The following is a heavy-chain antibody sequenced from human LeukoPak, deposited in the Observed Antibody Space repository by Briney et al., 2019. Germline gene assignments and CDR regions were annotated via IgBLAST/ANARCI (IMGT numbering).Heavy chain of an antibody. J-gene: IGHJ4*02. V-gene: IGHV3-30*03. D-gene: IGHD1-26*01. CDR2: ISYDGSNK. Sequence: GGSLRLSCAASGFTFSSYGMHWVRQAPGKGLEWVAVISYDGSNKYYADSVKGRFTISRDNSKNTLYLQMNSLRAEDTAVYYCARERSGRFDYWGQGTLVTVSS. CDR3: ARERSGRFDY. CDR1: GFTFSSYG.